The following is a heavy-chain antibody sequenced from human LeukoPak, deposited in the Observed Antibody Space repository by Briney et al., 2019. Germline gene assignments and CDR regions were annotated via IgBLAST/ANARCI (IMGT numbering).Heavy chain of an antibody. J-gene: IGHJ4*02. Sequence: PSETLSLTCTVSGVSISSGDHYWVWIRQPPGKGLEWIGYIYYSGSTNYNPSLKSRVTISVDTSKNQFSLKLSSVTAADSAVYYCASPPGYSSGWGQGTLVTVSS. CDR2: IYYSGST. CDR3: ASPPGYSSG. V-gene: IGHV4-61*05. D-gene: IGHD6-19*01. CDR1: GVSISSGDHY.